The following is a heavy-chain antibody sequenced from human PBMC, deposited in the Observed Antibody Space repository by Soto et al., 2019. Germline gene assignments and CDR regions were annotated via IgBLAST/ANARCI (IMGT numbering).Heavy chain of an antibody. CDR1: GGSISSYY. J-gene: IGHJ5*02. CDR2: IYYSGST. Sequence: QVQLQESGPGLVKPSETLSLTCTVSGGSISSYYWSWIRQPPGKGLEWIGYIYYSGSTNYNPSLKSRVTISVDTSKNQFSLKLSSVTAADTAVYYCARGTGRLGWFDPWGQGTLVTVSS. CDR3: ARGTGRLGWFDP. D-gene: IGHD1-26*01. V-gene: IGHV4-59*01.